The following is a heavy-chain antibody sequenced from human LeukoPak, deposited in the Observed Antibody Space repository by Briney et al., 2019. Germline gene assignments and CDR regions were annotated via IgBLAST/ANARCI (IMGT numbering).Heavy chain of an antibody. J-gene: IGHJ4*02. Sequence: GGSLRLSCAAAGFTFSSYPMTWVPHSSGKGLYWVSAVSASGGNTYYADSVTGWFTISRANHKNTLYLQMNSLRAEAPAVYYCAKDGMIFGVVTIGYWGQGTLVSVSS. CDR2: VSASGGNT. CDR1: GFTFSSYP. D-gene: IGHD3/OR15-3a*01. V-gene: IGHV3-23*01. CDR3: AKDGMIFGVVTIGY.